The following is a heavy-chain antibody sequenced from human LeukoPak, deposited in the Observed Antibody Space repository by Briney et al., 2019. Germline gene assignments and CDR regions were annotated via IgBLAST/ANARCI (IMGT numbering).Heavy chain of an antibody. CDR3: ARGGWYLDY. CDR1: GDSVSSGSSY. Sequence: PSETLFLTCTVSGDSVSSGSSYWSWIRQPPGKGLEWIGYIYYTGSTNYNPSLKSRVTISVDTSKNQFSLNLSSVTAADTAVYYCARGGWYLDYWGQGTLVTVSS. J-gene: IGHJ4*02. CDR2: IYYTGST. V-gene: IGHV4-61*01. D-gene: IGHD6-19*01.